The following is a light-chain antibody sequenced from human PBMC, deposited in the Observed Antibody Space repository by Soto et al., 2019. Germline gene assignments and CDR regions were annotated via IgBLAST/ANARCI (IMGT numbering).Light chain of an antibody. CDR2: AAS. CDR3: RQDYNYPWT. J-gene: IGKJ1*01. CDR1: HGIRTD. V-gene: IGKV1-6*01. Sequence: QRTQAPSCLGASVGHRVAITCRASHGIRTDLGCYQQKPRKDRKLLSYAASSLQSRIPSRFSGSVSGTDFTLTICSLQSEDLATYYCRQDYNYPWTFGQGTKVDIK.